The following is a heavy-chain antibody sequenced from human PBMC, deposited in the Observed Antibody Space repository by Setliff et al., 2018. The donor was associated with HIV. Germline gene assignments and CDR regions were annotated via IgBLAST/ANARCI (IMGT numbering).Heavy chain of an antibody. J-gene: IGHJ4*02. CDR3: AKDLVTTTGPDY. CDR1: GFTFSSYG. Sequence: GGSLRLSCAASGFTFSSYGMHWVRQAPGKGLEWVAVIWYDGSNKYYADSVKGRFTISRDNSKNTLYPQMNSLRAEDTAVYYCAKDLVTTTGPDYWGQGTLVTVSS. CDR2: IWYDGSNK. V-gene: IGHV3-33*06. D-gene: IGHD1-1*01.